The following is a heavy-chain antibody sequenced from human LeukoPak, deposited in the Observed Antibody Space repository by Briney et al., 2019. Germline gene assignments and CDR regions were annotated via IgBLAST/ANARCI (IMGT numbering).Heavy chain of an antibody. CDR1: GGSISSYY. CDR3: AGRISPNCFDP. Sequence: SETLSLTCTVSGGSISSYYWSWIRQPPGKGLEWIGYIYYSGSTNYNPSLKSRVSISIDTSKNQFSLKLSSVTAADAAVYYCAGRISPNCFDPWGQGTLVTVSS. V-gene: IGHV4-59*01. J-gene: IGHJ5*02. CDR2: IYYSGST.